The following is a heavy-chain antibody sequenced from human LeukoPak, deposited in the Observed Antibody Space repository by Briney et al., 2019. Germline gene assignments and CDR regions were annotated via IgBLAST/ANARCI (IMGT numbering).Heavy chain of an antibody. J-gene: IGHJ4*02. CDR3: TRDRGYSYSWYFDS. CDR2: IRSKTYGGTT. V-gene: IGHV3-49*02. D-gene: IGHD5-18*01. Sequence: WIRQPPGKGLEWVGFIRSKTYGGTTECAASVKGRFIISRDDSKSIAYLQVNSLKSEDTAVYYCTRDRGYSYSWYFDSWGQGTLVTVSS.